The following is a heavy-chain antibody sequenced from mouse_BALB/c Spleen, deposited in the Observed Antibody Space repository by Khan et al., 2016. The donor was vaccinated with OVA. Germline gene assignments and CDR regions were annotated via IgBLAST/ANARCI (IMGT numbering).Heavy chain of an antibody. CDR3: ARVEGGDFDY. J-gene: IGHJ2*03. CDR1: GYSIASDYA. CDR2: ISYSGNT. Sequence: EVQLQESGPGLVKPSQSLSLTCTVTGYSIASDYAWNWIRQFPGNKLEWMGFISYSGNTNYNPSLKSRISITRDTSKNQCFLQLDGVTSEETATDYWARVEGGDFDYGGEGRSLT. V-gene: IGHV3-2*02.